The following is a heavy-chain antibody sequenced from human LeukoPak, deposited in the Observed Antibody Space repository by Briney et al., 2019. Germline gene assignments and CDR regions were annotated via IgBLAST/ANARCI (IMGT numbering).Heavy chain of an antibody. CDR3: AREINKWFDP. V-gene: IGHV3-74*03. CDR2: ISPDGSTT. Sequence: GGSLKLSCAASGFTFSSYWMSWVRQAPGKGLVWVSRISPDGSTTKNADSVKGRFTISRDNARSTVFLQLNSLRAEDTAVYYCAREINKWFDPWGQGTLVTVSS. J-gene: IGHJ5*02. CDR1: GFTFSSYW.